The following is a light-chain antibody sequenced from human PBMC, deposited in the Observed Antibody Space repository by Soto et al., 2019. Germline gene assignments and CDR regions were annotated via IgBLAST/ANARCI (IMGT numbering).Light chain of an antibody. CDR1: QSISSW. CDR3: QQYYSFPWT. Sequence: DIQMTQSPSTLYASVGDRVTITCRASQSISSWLAWYQQKPGKAPELLIYAASSLQSGVPSRFSGSGSGTDFTLTISCLQSEDFATYYCQQYYSFPWTFGQGTKVDIK. V-gene: IGKV1-5*01. CDR2: AAS. J-gene: IGKJ1*01.